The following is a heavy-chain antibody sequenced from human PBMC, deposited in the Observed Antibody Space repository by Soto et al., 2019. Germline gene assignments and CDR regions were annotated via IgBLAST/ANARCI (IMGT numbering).Heavy chain of an antibody. CDR1: GGSISSYY. J-gene: IGHJ4*02. CDR2: IYYSGST. D-gene: IGHD3-10*01. CDR3: ARVASGSLWFGETYYFDY. V-gene: IGHV4-59*01. Sequence: PSETLSLTCTVSGGSISSYYWSWIRQPPGKGLEWIGYIYYSGSTNYNPSLKSRVTISVDTSKNQFSLKLSSVTAADTAVYYCARVASGSLWFGETYYFDYWGQGTLVTVSS.